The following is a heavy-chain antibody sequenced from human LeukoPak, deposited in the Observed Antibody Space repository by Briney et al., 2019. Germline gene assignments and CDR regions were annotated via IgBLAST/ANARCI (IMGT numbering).Heavy chain of an antibody. V-gene: IGHV3-53*01. CDR1: GFTVSSNY. CDR2: IYSGGST. CDR3: ARCLPYSSSSWYYYYDMDV. D-gene: IGHD6-6*01. J-gene: IGHJ6*02. Sequence: GGSLRLSCAASGFTVSSNYMSWVRQAPGKGLEWVSVIYSGGSTYYADSVKGRFTISRDNSKNTLYLQMNSLRAEDTAVYYCARCLPYSSSSWYYYYDMDVWGQGTTVTVSS.